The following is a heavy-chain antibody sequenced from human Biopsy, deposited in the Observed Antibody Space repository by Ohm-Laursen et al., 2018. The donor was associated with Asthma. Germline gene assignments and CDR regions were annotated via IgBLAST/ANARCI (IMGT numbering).Heavy chain of an antibody. CDR1: GGTFNTYV. D-gene: IGHD2-2*01. CDR2: INSVFGTT. J-gene: IGHJ4*02. CDR3: ARKAGSCISRTCYSLDF. V-gene: IGHV1-69*13. Sequence: SVKVSCKSLGGTFNTYVIGWVRQAPGQGLEWMGGINSVFGTTTYPQKFKDRVTINADDSTSTVYMELSSLRSEDTAVYYCARKAGSCISRTCYSLDFWGQGTLVTVSS.